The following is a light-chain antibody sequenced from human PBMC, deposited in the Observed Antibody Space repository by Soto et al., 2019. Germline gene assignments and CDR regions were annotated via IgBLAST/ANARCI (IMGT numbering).Light chain of an antibody. CDR1: SSDVGGYKY. V-gene: IGLV2-8*01. CDR2: EVN. CDR3: SSYAGINNLGV. J-gene: IGLJ1*01. Sequence: QSALTQPPSASGSPGQSVTISCTGTSSDVGGYKYVSWYQQHPGKAPKLMIFEVNKRPSGVPDRFSGSKSGNTASLTVSGLRAEDEADYYGSSYAGINNLGVFGTGTKLTVL.